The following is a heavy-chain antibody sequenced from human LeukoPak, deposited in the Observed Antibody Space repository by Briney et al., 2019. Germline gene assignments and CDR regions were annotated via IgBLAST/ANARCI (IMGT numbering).Heavy chain of an antibody. CDR1: GGSISSYY. D-gene: IGHD4-17*01. V-gene: IGHV4-59*12. CDR3: ASIDTVTDYYYYMDV. Sequence: SETLSLTCTVSGGSISSYYWSWIRQPPGKGLEWIGYIYYSGSTNYNPSLKSRVTISVDTSKNQFSLKLSSVTAADTAVYYCASIDTVTDYYYYMDVWGKGTTVTISS. J-gene: IGHJ6*03. CDR2: IYYSGST.